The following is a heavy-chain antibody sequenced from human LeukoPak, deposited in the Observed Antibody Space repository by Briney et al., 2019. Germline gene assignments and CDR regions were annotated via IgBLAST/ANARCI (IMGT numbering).Heavy chain of an antibody. CDR2: ISSSVGNT. J-gene: IGHJ6*04. CDR1: GFTFSSYA. V-gene: IGHV3-23*01. CDR3: AKAATTPYCSSTSCLGVVDV. Sequence: PGGSLRLSCAASGFTFSSYAMSWVRQAPGKGLEWVSAISSSVGNTYYADSVKGRFNISRDNSKNTLYLQMNSLRAEDTAIYYCAKAATTPYCSSTSCLGVVDVWGKGTTVSVSS. D-gene: IGHD2-2*01.